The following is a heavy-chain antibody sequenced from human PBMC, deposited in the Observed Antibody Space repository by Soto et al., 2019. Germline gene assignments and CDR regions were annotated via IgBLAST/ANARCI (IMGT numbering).Heavy chain of an antibody. Sequence: EVQLLEFGGGLVQPGGSLRLSCEASAFTFRNYAMNWVRQAPGKGLEWVSAISSSGGSTFYADSVRGRFTISRDNSNNTLYLKINSLRVEDTALYYCAKPSSGYSSFGNWGQGTLVTVSS. J-gene: IGHJ4*02. CDR2: ISSSGGST. CDR3: AKPSSGYSSFGN. CDR1: AFTFRNYA. V-gene: IGHV3-23*01. D-gene: IGHD3-22*01.